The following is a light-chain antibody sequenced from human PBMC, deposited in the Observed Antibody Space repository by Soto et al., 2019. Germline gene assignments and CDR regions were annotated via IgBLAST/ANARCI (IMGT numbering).Light chain of an antibody. V-gene: IGLV2-14*01. CDR3: YSYTSSSTYV. CDR1: SSDVGAYNY. J-gene: IGLJ1*01. Sequence: QSVLTQPASVSGSPGQSIPISCTGTSSDVGAYNYVSWYQQHPAKVPKLMIYDVSNRPSGVSDRFSGSKSGNTASLTISGLQAEDEADYYCYSYTSSSTYVFGTGTKVTVL. CDR2: DVS.